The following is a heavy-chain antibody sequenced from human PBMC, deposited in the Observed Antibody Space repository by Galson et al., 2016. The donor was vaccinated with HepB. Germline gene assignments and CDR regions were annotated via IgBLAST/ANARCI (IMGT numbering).Heavy chain of an antibody. J-gene: IGHJ6*02. Sequence: SLRLSCAASGFTFGRHGMHWVRQAPGKGPAWVAVIWYDGSNKYYADSVRGRFTISRDHSENTVSLQMNSLRADDTAVCNCAIDRGVYVYYSYGMDVWGQGTTVAVSS. CDR2: IWYDGSNK. CDR3: AIDRGVYVYYSYGMDV. V-gene: IGHV3-33*01. D-gene: IGHD2-8*01. CDR1: GFTFGRHG.